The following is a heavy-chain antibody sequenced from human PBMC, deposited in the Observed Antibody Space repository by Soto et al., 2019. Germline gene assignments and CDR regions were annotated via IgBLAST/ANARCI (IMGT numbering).Heavy chain of an antibody. Sequence: GGSLRLSGAASGFTFTRYSMNWVRPAPGKGLEWVSSISSTTNYIYYGDSMKGRFTISRDNAKNSLYLEMNSLRAEDTAVYYCARESEDLTSNFDYWGQGTLVTVSS. CDR3: ARESEDLTSNFDY. CDR1: GFTFTRYS. V-gene: IGHV3-21*06. CDR2: ISSTTNYI. J-gene: IGHJ4*02.